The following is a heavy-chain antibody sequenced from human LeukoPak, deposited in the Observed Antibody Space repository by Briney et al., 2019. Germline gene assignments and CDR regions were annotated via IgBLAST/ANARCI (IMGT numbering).Heavy chain of an antibody. CDR1: GFAFSSRW. Sequence: GGSLRLSCAASGFAFSSRWMGWVRQAPGKGLEWVANINEDGSDIYYVDSVRGRFTISRDNARSSLFLQMHSLRVEDTALYYCARHGQSSFDFWGQGVMVTVSS. J-gene: IGHJ4*02. V-gene: IGHV3-7*03. D-gene: IGHD4-17*01. CDR2: INEDGSDI. CDR3: ARHGQSSFDF.